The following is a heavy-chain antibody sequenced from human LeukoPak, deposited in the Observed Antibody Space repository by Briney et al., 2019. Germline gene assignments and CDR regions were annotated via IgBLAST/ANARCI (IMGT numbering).Heavy chain of an antibody. Sequence: GSSVKVSCKASGGTFSSYAISWVRQAPGQGLEWMGRIIPIFGTANYAQKFQGRVTITTDESTSTAYMELSSLRSEDTAVYYCAREYSNWGANYYYYYMDVWRKGTTVTVSS. CDR1: GGTFSSYA. D-gene: IGHD4-11*01. V-gene: IGHV1-69*05. CDR3: AREYSNWGANYYYYYMDV. J-gene: IGHJ6*03. CDR2: IIPIFGTA.